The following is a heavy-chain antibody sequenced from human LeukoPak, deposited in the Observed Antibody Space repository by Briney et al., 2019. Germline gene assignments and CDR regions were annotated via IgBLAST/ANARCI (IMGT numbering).Heavy chain of an antibody. J-gene: IGHJ4*02. CDR1: GYTFTSND. CDR3: ARALGIAVAAVGY. V-gene: IGHV1-8*01. CDR2: MNPNSGNT. D-gene: IGHD6-19*01. Sequence: GASVKVSCKASGYTFTSNDINWVRQATGQGLEWMGWMNPNSGNTGYAQKFQGRVTMTRNTSISTAYMELSSLRSEDTAVYYCARALGIAVAAVGYWGQGTLVTVSS.